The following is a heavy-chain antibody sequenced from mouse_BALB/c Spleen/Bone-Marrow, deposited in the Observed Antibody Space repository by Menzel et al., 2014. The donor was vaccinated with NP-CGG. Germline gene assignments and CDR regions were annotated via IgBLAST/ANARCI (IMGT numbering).Heavy chain of an antibody. CDR2: IDPSDSET. CDR3: ARALGDGYYYAMDY. D-gene: IGHD2-3*01. J-gene: IGHJ4*01. V-gene: IGHV1-69*02. Sequence: QVQLQQSEAELVKPGAPVKLSCKASGYTFTSYWMNWVKQRPGRGLEWIGRIDPSDSETHYNQKFKDKATLTVDKSSSTAYIQLSSLTSEDSAVYYCARALGDGYYYAMDYWGQGTSVTVSS. CDR1: GYTFTSYW.